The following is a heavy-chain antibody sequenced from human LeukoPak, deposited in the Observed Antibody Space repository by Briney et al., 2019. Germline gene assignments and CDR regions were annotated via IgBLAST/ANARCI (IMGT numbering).Heavy chain of an antibody. CDR2: ISSAGSTK. D-gene: IGHD6-19*01. V-gene: IGHV3-30-3*01. J-gene: IGHJ4*02. CDR1: EFTFNTYA. CDR3: ARRIFQGSSGWYLFDY. Sequence: GGSLRLSCPAPEFTFNTYAMHWVRQPAGMGLKWVAVISSAGSTKYYAASVKGRFTVSRDNSENTLYLQMNSLRAEDTAVYYCARRIFQGSSGWYLFDYWGQGTLVTVSS.